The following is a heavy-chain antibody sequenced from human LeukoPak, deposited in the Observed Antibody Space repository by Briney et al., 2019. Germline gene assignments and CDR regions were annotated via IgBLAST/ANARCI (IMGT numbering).Heavy chain of an antibody. J-gene: IGHJ4*02. V-gene: IGHV1-18*01. D-gene: IGHD3-10*01. CDR3: ARDKKFYYGSGSYLD. Sequence: ASVKVSCTASGYTFTSYGISWVRQAPGQGLEWMGWISAYNGNTNYAQKLQGRVTMTTDTSTSTAYMELRSLRSDDTAVYYCARDKKFYYGSGSYLDWGQGTLVTVSS. CDR2: ISAYNGNT. CDR1: GYTFTSYG.